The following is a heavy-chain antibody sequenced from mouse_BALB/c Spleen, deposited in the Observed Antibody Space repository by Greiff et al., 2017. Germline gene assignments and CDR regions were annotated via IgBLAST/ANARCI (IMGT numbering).Heavy chain of an antibody. Sequence: VQLKESGPGLVAPSQSLSITCTVSGFSLTSYGVHWVRQPPGKGLEWLGVIWAGGSTNYNSALMSRLSISKDNSKSQVFLKMNSLQTDDTAMYYCARSRYGSDYAMDYWGQGTSVTVSS. CDR1: GFSLTSYG. V-gene: IGHV2-9*02. CDR3: ARSRYGSDYAMDY. D-gene: IGHD1-1*01. J-gene: IGHJ4*01. CDR2: IWAGGST.